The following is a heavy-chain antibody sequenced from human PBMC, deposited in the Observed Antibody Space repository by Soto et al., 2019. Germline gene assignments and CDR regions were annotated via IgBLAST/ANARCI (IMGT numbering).Heavy chain of an antibody. CDR3: ARGRVEVRPGASRFLFIMDA. Sequence: TLSLTCTFSGGSIISGGHYWTWVRRHPGKGLEWMGYIYYTGSTSYNPSLESRLTMSVDTSKNQFSLRLDSVTAADAAVYSLARGRVEVRPGASRFLFIMDAWGKGTMITV. J-gene: IGHJ6*04. V-gene: IGHV4-31*02. CDR1: GGSIISGGHY. D-gene: IGHD2-15*01. CDR2: IYYTGST.